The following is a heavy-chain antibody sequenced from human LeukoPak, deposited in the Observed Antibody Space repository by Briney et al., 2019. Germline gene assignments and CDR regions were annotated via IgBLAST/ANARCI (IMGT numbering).Heavy chain of an antibody. CDR2: VYHSGST. CDR3: ARAVSGYYYGSGRYFDY. Sequence: SETLSLTCTVSGYSISSGYYWGWIRQPPGKGLEWIGSVYHSGSTYYNPSLKSRVTISVDTSKNQFSLKLSSVTAADTAVYYCARAVSGYYYGSGRYFDYWGQGTLVTVSS. CDR1: GYSISSGYY. D-gene: IGHD3-10*01. J-gene: IGHJ4*02. V-gene: IGHV4-38-2*02.